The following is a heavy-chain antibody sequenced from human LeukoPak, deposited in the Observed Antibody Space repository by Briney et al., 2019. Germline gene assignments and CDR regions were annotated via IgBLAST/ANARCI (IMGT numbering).Heavy chain of an antibody. Sequence: GGSLRLSCAASGFTFTNYAMTWVRQAPGKGLEWVSGISEGVGNTYYADSVKGRFTISRDHSKNTLYLQMNSLRAEDTALYYCAKREKGTTGRFFDCWGQGILVTVSS. J-gene: IGHJ4*02. CDR3: AKREKGTTGRFFDC. V-gene: IGHV3-23*01. D-gene: IGHD4-17*01. CDR2: ISEGVGNT. CDR1: GFTFTNYA.